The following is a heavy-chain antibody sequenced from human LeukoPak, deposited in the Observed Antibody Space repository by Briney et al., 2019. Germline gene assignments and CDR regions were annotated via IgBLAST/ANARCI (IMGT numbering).Heavy chain of an antibody. CDR1: GFIFRNYN. Sequence: GGSLRLSCAVSGFIFRNYNMNWVRQAPGKGLEWVSSISTSSIYIYYTDSLKGRFTISRDNARNSLYLQMNSLRAEDTAVYYCAKSPGGRHHNWGQGTLVTVSS. CDR2: ISTSSIYI. J-gene: IGHJ4*02. D-gene: IGHD3-16*01. V-gene: IGHV3-21*04. CDR3: AKSPGGRHHN.